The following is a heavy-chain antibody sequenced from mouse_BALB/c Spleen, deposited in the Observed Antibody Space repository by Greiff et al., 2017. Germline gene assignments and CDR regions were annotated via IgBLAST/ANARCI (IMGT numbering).Heavy chain of an antibody. J-gene: IGHJ4*01. Sequence: VQLQQSGPELVKPGASVKMSCKASGYTFTSYVMHWVKQKPGQGLEWIGYINPYNDGTKYNEKFKGKATLTSDKSSSTAYMELSSLTSEDSAVYYCAREGNYEYYYAMDYWGQGTSVTVSS. CDR1: GYTFTSYV. D-gene: IGHD2-1*01. V-gene: IGHV1-14*01. CDR2: INPYNDGT. CDR3: AREGNYEYYYAMDY.